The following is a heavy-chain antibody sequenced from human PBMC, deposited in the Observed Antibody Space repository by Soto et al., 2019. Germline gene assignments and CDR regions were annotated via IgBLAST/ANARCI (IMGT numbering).Heavy chain of an antibody. D-gene: IGHD3-22*01. V-gene: IGHV4-61*01. CDR3: ARDPYYYDSSGYRKGFDV. CDR1: GGSVSSGRNF. Sequence: QVQLQESGPGLVRPSETLSLTCTVSGGSVSSGRNFWSWIRQPPGKGLEWIGLISNSGNANYNPSRGSRVTMSVDTCKNQFSLRLSSVTAADTAVYFCARDPYYYDSSGYRKGFDVWGQGTMVTVSS. J-gene: IGHJ3*01. CDR2: ISNSGNA.